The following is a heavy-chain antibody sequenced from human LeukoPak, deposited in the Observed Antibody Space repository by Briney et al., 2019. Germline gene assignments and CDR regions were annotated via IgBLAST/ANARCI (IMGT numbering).Heavy chain of an antibody. CDR3: ASSYYDSLDAFDI. CDR2: IYSGGST. Sequence: GSLRLSCAASGFTFSNYWMTWVRQAPGKGLEWVSVIYSGGSTYYADSVKGRFTISRDNSKNTLYLQMNSLRAEDTAVYYCASSYYDSLDAFDIWGQGTMVTVSS. V-gene: IGHV3-53*01. J-gene: IGHJ3*02. D-gene: IGHD3-22*01. CDR1: GFTFSNYW.